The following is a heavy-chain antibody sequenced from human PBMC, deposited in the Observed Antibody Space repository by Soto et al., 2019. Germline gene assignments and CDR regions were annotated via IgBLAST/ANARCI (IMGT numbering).Heavy chain of an antibody. CDR3: ARIRVTMVRGVIINYYYYGMDV. CDR1: GGSFSGYY. V-gene: IGHV4-34*01. D-gene: IGHD3-10*01. Sequence: KPSETLSLTCAVYGGSFSGYYWSWIRQPPGKGLEWIGEINHSGSTNYNPSLKSRVTISVDTSKNQFSLKLSSVTAADTAVYYCARIRVTMVRGVIINYYYYGMDVWGQGTTVTVSS. CDR2: INHSGST. J-gene: IGHJ6*02.